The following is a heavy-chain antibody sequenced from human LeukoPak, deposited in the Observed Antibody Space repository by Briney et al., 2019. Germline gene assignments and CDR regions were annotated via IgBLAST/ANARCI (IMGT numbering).Heavy chain of an antibody. CDR2: ISGSGGST. CDR1: GFTFSSYA. J-gene: IGHJ4*02. D-gene: IGHD3-9*01. Sequence: PGGSQRLSCAASGFTFSSYAMSWVRQAPGKGLEWVSAISGSGGSTYYADSVKGRFTISRDNSKNTLYLQMNSLRAEDTAVYYCAKDPGLRYFDWLLYSFHFDYWGQGTLVTVSS. CDR3: AKDPGLRYFDWLLYSFHFDY. V-gene: IGHV3-23*01.